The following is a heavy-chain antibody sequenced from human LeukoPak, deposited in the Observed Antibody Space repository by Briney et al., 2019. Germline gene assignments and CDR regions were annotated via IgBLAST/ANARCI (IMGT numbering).Heavy chain of an antibody. CDR3: AKTGDDYGDRDFDY. CDR1: GFTFDDYA. CDR2: ISWNSGSI. Sequence: GGSLRLSCAASGFTFDDYAMHWVRHAPGKGLEWVSGISWNSGSIGYADSVKGRFTISRDNAKNSLYLQMNSLRAEDTAVYYCAKTGDDYGDRDFDYWGQGTLVTVSS. J-gene: IGHJ4*02. V-gene: IGHV3-9*01. D-gene: IGHD4-17*01.